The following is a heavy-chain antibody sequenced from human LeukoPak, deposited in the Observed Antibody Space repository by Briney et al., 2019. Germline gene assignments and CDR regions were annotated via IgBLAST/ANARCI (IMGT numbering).Heavy chain of an antibody. CDR2: IYYSGST. J-gene: IGHJ4*02. D-gene: IGHD4-11*01. V-gene: IGHV4-31*03. Sequence: PSETLSLTCTVSGGSISSGGYYWSWIRQHPGKGLEWIGYIYYSGSTYYNPSLKSRVTISVDTSKNQFSLKLSSVTAADTAVYYCARRGNDYCFDYWGQGTLVTVSS. CDR3: ARRGNDYCFDY. CDR1: GGSISSGGYY.